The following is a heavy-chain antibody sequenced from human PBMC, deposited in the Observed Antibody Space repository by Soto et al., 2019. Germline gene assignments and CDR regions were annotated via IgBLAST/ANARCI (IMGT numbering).Heavy chain of an antibody. CDR3: ARPKIPRTPHGFDM. CDR2: ISYDGSKK. V-gene: IGHV3-30*04. J-gene: IGHJ3*02. D-gene: IGHD2-21*01. CDR1: GFTFSDYA. Sequence: PGGSLRLSCAVSGFTFSDYAMHWVRQAPGNGLEWVAVISYDGSKKYYADSVQGRFTISRDNSRSTLYLQMNSLRADDTAVYYCARPKIPRTPHGFDMWGQGTMVTVSS.